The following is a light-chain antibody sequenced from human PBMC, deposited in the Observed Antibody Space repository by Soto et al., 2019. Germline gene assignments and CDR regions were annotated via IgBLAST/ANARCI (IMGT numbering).Light chain of an antibody. CDR3: QQYGSSPLVT. V-gene: IGKV3-20*01. CDR2: GAS. Sequence: EVVFTQSPGTLSLSPGERATLSCRASQIISSSYLAWYQQKPGQAPRLLIYGASSRATGIPDRFSGSGSGTDFTLTISRLEPEDFAVYYCQQYGSSPLVTFGQGTRLEIK. J-gene: IGKJ5*01. CDR1: QIISSSY.